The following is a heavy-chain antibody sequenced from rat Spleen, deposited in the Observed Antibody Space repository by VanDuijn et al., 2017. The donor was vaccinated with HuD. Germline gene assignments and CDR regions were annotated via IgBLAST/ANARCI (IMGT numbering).Heavy chain of an antibody. Sequence: EVQLVESGGGLVQPGGSLKLSCAASGFAFSNYGMNWVRQAPTKGLEWVASISPSGNYTNYRDSVKGRFTISRDKAKTTLYLQMDSLRSEDTATYYCATDRGYDGYVMDAWGQGASVTVSS. D-gene: IGHD1-12*02. J-gene: IGHJ4*01. V-gene: IGHV5-19*01. CDR2: ISPSGNYT. CDR1: GFAFSNYG. CDR3: ATDRGYDGYVMDA.